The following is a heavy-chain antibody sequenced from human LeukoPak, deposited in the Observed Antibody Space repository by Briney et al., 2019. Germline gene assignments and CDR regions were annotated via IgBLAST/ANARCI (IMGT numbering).Heavy chain of an antibody. CDR2: INPNSGGT. Sequence: ASVKVSCKASGYTFTGYYMHWVRQAPGQGLEWMGWINPNSGGTNYAQKFQGRVTMTRDTSISTAYMELSRLRSDVTAVYYCARDNDSWYWFDPWGQGTLVTVSS. V-gene: IGHV1-2*02. D-gene: IGHD6-13*01. CDR3: ARDNDSWYWFDP. CDR1: GYTFTGYY. J-gene: IGHJ5*02.